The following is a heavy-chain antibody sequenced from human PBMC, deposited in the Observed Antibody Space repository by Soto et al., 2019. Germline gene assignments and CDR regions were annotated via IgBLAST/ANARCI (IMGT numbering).Heavy chain of an antibody. Sequence: SETLSLTCIVSGESISRSSYYWGWIRQPRGKGLEWIGSIYYSGRTYYNPSFKSRVTISIDTSKNQFSLKLSSVTATDTAVYNCARQRTTVVTQAYFDHWGQGALVTVSS. D-gene: IGHD2-21*02. V-gene: IGHV4-39*01. J-gene: IGHJ4*02. CDR2: IYYSGRT. CDR3: ARQRTTVVTQAYFDH. CDR1: GESISRSSYY.